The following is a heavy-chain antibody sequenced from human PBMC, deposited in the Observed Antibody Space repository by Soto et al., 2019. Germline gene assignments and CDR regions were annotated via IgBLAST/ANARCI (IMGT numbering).Heavy chain of an antibody. CDR2: INHSGST. V-gene: IGHV4-34*01. CDR3: ARGPRIPSLHHFDY. J-gene: IGHJ4*02. Sequence: PSETLSLTCAVYGGSFSGYYWSWIRQPPGKGLEWIGEINHSGSTNYNPSLKSRVTISVDTSKNQFSLKLSSVTAADTAVYYCARGPRIPSLHHFDYWGQGTLVTVSS. CDR1: GGSFSGYY. D-gene: IGHD5-18*01.